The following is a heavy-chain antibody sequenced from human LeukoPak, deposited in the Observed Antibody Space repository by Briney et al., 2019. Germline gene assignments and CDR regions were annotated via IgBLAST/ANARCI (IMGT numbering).Heavy chain of an antibody. CDR2: INQDGSGK. CDR1: GFTFSNYW. Sequence: GGSLRLSCAASGFTFSNYWMSWVRQAPGKGLEWVANINQDGSGKYYVDSVKGRFAISRDDANNSLYLQMNGLRAEDTAVYYCATDSFSYGHDDAFDIWGQGTLVTVSS. V-gene: IGHV3-7*04. CDR3: ATDSFSYGHDDAFDI. J-gene: IGHJ3*02. D-gene: IGHD5-18*01.